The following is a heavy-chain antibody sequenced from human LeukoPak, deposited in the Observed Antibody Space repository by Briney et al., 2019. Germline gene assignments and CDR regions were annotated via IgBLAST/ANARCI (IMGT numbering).Heavy chain of an antibody. CDR3: ARAYGGNSTPYYYYMDV. CDR1: GFTFSSYG. J-gene: IGHJ6*03. D-gene: IGHD4-23*01. CDR2: IWCDGSNK. Sequence: GGSLRLSCAASGFTFSSYGMHWVRQAPGKGLEWVAVIWCDGSNKYYADSVKGRFTISRDNSKNTLYLQMNSLRAEDTAVYYCARAYGGNSTPYYYYMDVWGKGPTVTVSS. V-gene: IGHV3-33*01.